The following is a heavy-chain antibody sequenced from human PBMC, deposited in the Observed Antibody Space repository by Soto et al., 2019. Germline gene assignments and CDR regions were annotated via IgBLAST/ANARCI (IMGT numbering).Heavy chain of an antibody. J-gene: IGHJ4*02. CDR2: ISSTTNYI. CDR3: ARESEDLTSNFDY. V-gene: IGHV3-21*06. Sequence: GWSLRLSCAASGFTFTRYSMNWVRQAPGKGLEWVSSISSTTNYIYYGDSMRGRFTISRDNAKNSLYLEMNSLRAEDTAVYYCARESEDLTSNFDYCGQGTLVTVSS. CDR1: GFTFTRYS.